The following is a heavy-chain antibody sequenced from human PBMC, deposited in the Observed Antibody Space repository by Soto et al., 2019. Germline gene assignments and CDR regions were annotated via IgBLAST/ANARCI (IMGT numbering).Heavy chain of an antibody. D-gene: IGHD2-8*01. CDR1: GGSISSSNW. Sequence: TLSLTCAVSGGSISSSNWWSWVRQPPGKGLEWIGEIYHSGSTNYNPSLKSRVTISVDKSKNQFSLKLSSVTAADTAVYYCARDPNFVLRLYAPRANGIYVWGQGTTVPVSS. V-gene: IGHV4-4*02. J-gene: IGHJ6*02. CDR2: IYHSGST. CDR3: ARDPNFVLRLYAPRANGIYV.